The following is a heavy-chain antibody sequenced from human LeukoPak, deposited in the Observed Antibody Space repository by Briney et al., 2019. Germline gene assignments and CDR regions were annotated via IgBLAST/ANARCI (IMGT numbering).Heavy chain of an antibody. D-gene: IGHD1-26*01. CDR3: ARHREIQYSGSPGEI. V-gene: IGHV4-39*01. CDR2: ISYSGTT. Sequence: PSETLSLTCTVSGGSINSYYWGWFRQPPGKGLEWVGSISYSGTTYYHPSLKNRDTITVDTSKTHFSLRLSSLTAADTAVFYCARHREIQYSGSPGEIWGQGTMVTVSS. J-gene: IGHJ3*02. CDR1: GGSINSYY.